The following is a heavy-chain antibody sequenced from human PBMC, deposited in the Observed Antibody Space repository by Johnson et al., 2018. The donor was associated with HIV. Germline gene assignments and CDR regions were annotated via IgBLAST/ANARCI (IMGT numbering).Heavy chain of an antibody. V-gene: IGHV3-30*04. Sequence: QVQLVESGGGVVQPGRSLRIYCAVSEFTLSNYAMHWVRQAPGKGLEWVAVISYDGSNKYYADSVKGRFTISRDNSKNTLYLQMNSLRAEDTAVYYCARDHGIGPSFDAFDIWGQGTMVTVSS. CDR1: EFTLSNYA. CDR2: ISYDGSNK. J-gene: IGHJ3*02. CDR3: ARDHGIGPSFDAFDI. D-gene: IGHD2-15*01.